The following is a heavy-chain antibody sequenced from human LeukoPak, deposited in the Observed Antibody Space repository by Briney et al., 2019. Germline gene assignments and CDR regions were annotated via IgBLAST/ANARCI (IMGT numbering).Heavy chain of an antibody. J-gene: IGHJ4*02. D-gene: IGHD6-6*01. Sequence: ASVKVSCKVSGYTLTELSMHWVRQAPGKGLEGMGGFDPEDGETSYAQKFQGRVTMTEDTSTDTAYMELSGLRSEDTAVYYCATVPYSSSSGAFDYWGQGTLVTVSS. V-gene: IGHV1-24*01. CDR3: ATVPYSSSSGAFDY. CDR2: FDPEDGET. CDR1: GYTLTELS.